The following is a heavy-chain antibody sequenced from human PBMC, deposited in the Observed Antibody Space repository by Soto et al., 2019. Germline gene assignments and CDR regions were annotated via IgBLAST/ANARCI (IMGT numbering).Heavy chain of an antibody. CDR2: VSHRGTA. Sequence: SETLSLTCSVSGGSIDSTAYSLSWIRQPPGKGLEWIGYVSHRGTAYSIPSLNGRLTLSMDSSQTQFSLKLTSVTAADAAVYYCARIHWSQRSLDDWGRGILVTAPQ. CDR1: GGSIDSTAYS. CDR3: ARIHWSQRSLDD. J-gene: IGHJ4*02. V-gene: IGHV4-30-2*01.